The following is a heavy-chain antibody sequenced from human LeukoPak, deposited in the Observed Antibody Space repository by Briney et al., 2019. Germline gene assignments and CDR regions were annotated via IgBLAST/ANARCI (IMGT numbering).Heavy chain of an antibody. Sequence: PGGSLRLSCAASGFTFDDYAMHWVRQAPGKGLEWVSLISWDGGSTYYADSVKGRFTISRDNSKNTLFLQMNSLRAEDTAVYYCARAMTYDYVWGSYQDYWGQGTLVTVSS. V-gene: IGHV3-43D*03. CDR2: ISWDGGST. D-gene: IGHD3-16*02. J-gene: IGHJ4*02. CDR1: GFTFDDYA. CDR3: ARAMTYDYVWGSYQDY.